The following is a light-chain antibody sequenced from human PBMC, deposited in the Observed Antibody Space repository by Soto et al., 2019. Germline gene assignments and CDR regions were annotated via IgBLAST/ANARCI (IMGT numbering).Light chain of an antibody. CDR3: CSYSSSSTLV. CDR2: EVS. V-gene: IGLV2-14*01. J-gene: IGLJ1*01. Sequence: QSVLTQPASVSGSLGQSITIACTGTNSDVGAYEFVSWYRHHPGKAPQLMIYEVSNRPSGVSNRFSGSKSGNTASLTISGLQAEDEAHYYCCSYSSSSTLVFGTGTKVTVL. CDR1: NSDVGAYEF.